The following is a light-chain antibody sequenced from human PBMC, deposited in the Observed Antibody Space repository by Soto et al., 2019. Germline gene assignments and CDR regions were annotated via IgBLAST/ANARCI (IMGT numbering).Light chain of an antibody. Sequence: DIQMTQSPSTLSASVGDRVTITCRASQSMSSWLDWYQQKPGKAPKLLIYDASSLESGVPSRFSGSGSGTEFSLTISSLQPDDFATYYCQQYNSYSPTFGQGTKVEIK. CDR1: QSMSSW. CDR2: DAS. V-gene: IGKV1-5*01. CDR3: QQYNSYSPT. J-gene: IGKJ1*01.